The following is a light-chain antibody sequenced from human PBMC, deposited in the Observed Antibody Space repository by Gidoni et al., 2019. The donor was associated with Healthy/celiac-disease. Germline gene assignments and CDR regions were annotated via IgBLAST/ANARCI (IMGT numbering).Light chain of an antibody. CDR2: DAS. Sequence: EIQMPQFPSTLSASVGDRVTITCRASKSISSWLAWYQQKPGKAPKLLIYDASSLESGVPSRFSGSGSGTEFTLTISSLQPYDFATYYCQQYNSYSWTFGQGTKVEIK. J-gene: IGKJ1*01. CDR1: KSISSW. V-gene: IGKV1-5*01. CDR3: QQYNSYSWT.